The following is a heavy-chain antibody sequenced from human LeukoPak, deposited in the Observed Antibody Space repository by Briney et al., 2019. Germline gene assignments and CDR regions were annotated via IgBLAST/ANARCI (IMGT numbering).Heavy chain of an antibody. CDR1: GFTFSISD. V-gene: IGHV3-30*02. J-gene: IGHJ5*02. CDR2: ISYDGSKK. CDR3: TKGLLS. Sequence: GGSLRLSCAASGFTFSISDMHWVRQAPGMGLQWVAFISYDGSKKHCADSVQGRCTISRDNSKNTLSLQLNSLRADDTAVFYCTKGLLSWGQGTLLTVAA.